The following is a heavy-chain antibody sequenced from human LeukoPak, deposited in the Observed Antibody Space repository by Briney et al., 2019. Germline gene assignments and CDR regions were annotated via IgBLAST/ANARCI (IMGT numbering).Heavy chain of an antibody. CDR1: GGSFSGYY. Sequence: SGTLSLTCAVYGGSFSGYYWSWIRQPPGKGLEWIGEINHSGSTNYNPSLKSRVTISVDTSKNQFSLKLSSVTAADTAVHYCARGLYGGYYYYYMDVWGKGTTVTVSS. J-gene: IGHJ6*03. CDR3: ARGLYGGYYYYYMDV. D-gene: IGHD3-16*01. CDR2: INHSGST. V-gene: IGHV4-34*01.